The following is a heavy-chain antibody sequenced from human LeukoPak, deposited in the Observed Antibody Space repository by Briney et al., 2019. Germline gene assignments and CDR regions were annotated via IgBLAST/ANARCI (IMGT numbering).Heavy chain of an antibody. CDR2: INHSGST. V-gene: IGHV4-34*01. Sequence: SETLSLTCAVYGGSFSGYYWSWIRQPPGKGLEWIGEINHSGSTNYNPSLKSRVTILVDTSKNQFSLKLSSVTAADTAVYYCAMSVDTAMAVGGFDYWGQGTLVTVSS. D-gene: IGHD5-18*01. CDR3: AMSVDTAMAVGGFDY. CDR1: GGSFSGYY. J-gene: IGHJ4*02.